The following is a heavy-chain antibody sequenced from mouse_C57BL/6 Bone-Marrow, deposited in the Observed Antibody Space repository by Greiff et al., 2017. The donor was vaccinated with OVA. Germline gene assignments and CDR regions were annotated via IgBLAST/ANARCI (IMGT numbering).Heavy chain of an antibody. CDR1: GYTFTDYY. D-gene: IGHD3-2*02. CDR2: IYTGSGNT. Sequence: QVQLQQSGPELVKPGASVKISCKASGYTFTDYYINWVKQRPGQGLEWIGWIYTGSGNTKYTEKFKGKATLTVDTYSRTADMQISSLTSEDSAVYVCARRGSGYRPFDDWGQGTTLTVSS. V-gene: IGHV1-84*01. J-gene: IGHJ2*01. CDR3: ARRGSGYRPFDD.